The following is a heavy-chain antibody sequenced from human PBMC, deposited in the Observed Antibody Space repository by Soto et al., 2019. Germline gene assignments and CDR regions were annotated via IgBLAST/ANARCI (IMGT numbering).Heavy chain of an antibody. D-gene: IGHD6-19*01. CDR3: ARHSRGTAGAGRIYYGIDV. CDR1: GYTFTTYW. CDR2: VYPGDSDT. Sequence: GESLKISCKGSGYTFTTYWIGWVRQMPGKGLEWMGIVYPGDSDTRYGPSFQGQVTISVDKSISTAYLQWSSLNASDTAIYYCARHSRGTAGAGRIYYGIDVWGQGTTVTVSS. J-gene: IGHJ6*02. V-gene: IGHV5-51*01.